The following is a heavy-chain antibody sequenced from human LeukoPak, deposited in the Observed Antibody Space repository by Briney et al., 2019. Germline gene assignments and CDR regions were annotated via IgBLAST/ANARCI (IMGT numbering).Heavy chain of an antibody. CDR1: GYSFTSYW. CDR3: ARPLVPYWGGEGCRDAFDI. Sequence: GESLKISCKGSGYSFTSYWIGWVRQMPGKGLEWMGIIYPGDSDTRYSPSFQGQVTISADKSISTAYLQWSSLKASDTAMYYCARPLVPYWGGEGCRDAFDIWGQGTMVTVSS. V-gene: IGHV5-51*01. CDR2: IYPGDSDT. J-gene: IGHJ3*02. D-gene: IGHD2-21*01.